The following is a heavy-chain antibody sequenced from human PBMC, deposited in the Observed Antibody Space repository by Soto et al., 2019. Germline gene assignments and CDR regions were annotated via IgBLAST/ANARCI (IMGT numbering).Heavy chain of an antibody. CDR2: IYYSGST. V-gene: IGHV4-30-4*01. CDR1: GGSISSGDYY. Sequence: PSETLSLTCTVSGGSISSGDYYWSWIRQPPGKGLEWIGYIYYSGSTYYNPSLKSRVTISVDTSRNQFSLKLSSVTAADTAVYYCARDGDNGGNSWFDPWGQGTLVTV. D-gene: IGHD2-21*02. CDR3: ARDGDNGGNSWFDP. J-gene: IGHJ5*02.